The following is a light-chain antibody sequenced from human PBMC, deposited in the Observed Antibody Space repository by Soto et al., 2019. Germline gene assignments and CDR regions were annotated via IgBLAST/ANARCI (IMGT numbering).Light chain of an antibody. CDR3: LLYNGGAWV. CDR2: STS. Sequence: QAVVTQEPSLTVSPGGTVTLTCASSTGAVTSGYNPNWFQQKPGQAPRALIYSTSIKHSCTPARFSGSLLGGNAALTLSGVQPEDEAEYYCLLYNGGAWVFGGVTKLTVL. CDR1: TGAVTSGYN. V-gene: IGLV7-43*01. J-gene: IGLJ3*02.